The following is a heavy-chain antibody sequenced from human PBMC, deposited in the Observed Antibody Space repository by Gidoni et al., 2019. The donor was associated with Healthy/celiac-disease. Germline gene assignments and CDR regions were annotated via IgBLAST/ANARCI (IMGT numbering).Heavy chain of an antibody. J-gene: IGHJ3*02. V-gene: IGHV3-30*18. Sequence: QVQLVEPGGGVVQPGRSLRLSCAASGFTFSSYGMHWVRQAPGKGLEWVAVISYDGSNKYYADSVKGRFTISRDNSKNTLYLQMNSLRAEDTAVYYCAKVGGGIARFDIWGQGTMVTVSS. CDR2: ISYDGSNK. D-gene: IGHD3-16*01. CDR3: AKVGGGIARFDI. CDR1: GFTFSSYG.